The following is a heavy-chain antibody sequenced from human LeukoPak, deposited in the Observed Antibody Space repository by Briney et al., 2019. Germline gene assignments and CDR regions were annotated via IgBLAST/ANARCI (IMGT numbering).Heavy chain of an antibody. CDR2: INHSGST. CDR3: ARGISRYYYYMDV. V-gene: IGHV4-34*01. D-gene: IGHD3-3*02. J-gene: IGHJ6*03. Sequence: SETLSLTCAVYGGSFSGYYWSWIRQPPGKGLEWIGEINHSGSTNYNPSLKSRVTISVDTSKNQFSLKLSSVTAADTAVYYCARGISRYYYYMDVWGKGTTVTISS. CDR1: GGSFSGYY.